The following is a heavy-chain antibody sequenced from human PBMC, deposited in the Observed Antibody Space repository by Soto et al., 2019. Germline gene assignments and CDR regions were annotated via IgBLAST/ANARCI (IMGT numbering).Heavy chain of an antibody. CDR1: GGSISSGGYY. V-gene: IGHV4-31*03. D-gene: IGHD3-22*01. CDR3: ARGFTYYYDSSGFDY. CDR2: IYYSGST. J-gene: IGHJ4*02. Sequence: PSETLSLTCTVSGGSISSGGYYWSWIRQHPGKGLEWIGYIYYSGSTYYNPSLKSRVTISVDTSKNQFSLKLSSVTAADTAVYYCARGFTYYYDSSGFDYWGQGTLVTVSS.